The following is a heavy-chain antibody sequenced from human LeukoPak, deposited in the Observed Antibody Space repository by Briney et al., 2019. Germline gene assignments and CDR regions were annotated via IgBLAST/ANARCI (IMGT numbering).Heavy chain of an antibody. CDR3: AKDLSSSHVSEYFDY. J-gene: IGHJ4*02. Sequence: GGSLRLSCAASGFTFSSYAMSWVRQAPGKGLEWVSAISGSGGTTYYADSVKGRFTISRDNSKNTLYLQVNSLRAEDTAVYYCAKDLSSSHVSEYFDYWGQGTLVTVSS. V-gene: IGHV3-23*01. CDR2: ISGSGGTT. D-gene: IGHD6-6*01. CDR1: GFTFSSYA.